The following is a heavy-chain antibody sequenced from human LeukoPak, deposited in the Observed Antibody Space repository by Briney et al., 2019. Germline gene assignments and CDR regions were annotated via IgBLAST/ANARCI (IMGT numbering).Heavy chain of an antibody. V-gene: IGHV5-51*01. CDR2: IYPGDSDT. Sequence: GESLKISCKGSGYSFTSYWICLLRQMPGKGLEWMGIIYPGDSDTRYSPSFQGQVTISADKSISTAYLQWSSLKASDTDMYYCARRGVYSSSYSDAFDIWGQGTMVTISS. J-gene: IGHJ3*02. CDR1: GYSFTSYW. CDR3: ARRGVYSSSYSDAFDI. D-gene: IGHD3-22*01.